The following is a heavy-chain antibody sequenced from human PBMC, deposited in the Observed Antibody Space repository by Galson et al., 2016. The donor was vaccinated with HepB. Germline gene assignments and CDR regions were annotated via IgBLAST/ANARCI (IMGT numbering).Heavy chain of an antibody. Sequence: SVKVSCKASGGTFSSYVISWVRQAPGQGLEWMGGIIPIFGTANYAQEFQGRVTITADKSTSTAYMELSSLRSEDTAVYYCARDGGRYCSSTSCSVVGFDPWGQGTLVTVSS. D-gene: IGHD2-2*01. J-gene: IGHJ5*02. CDR2: IIPIFGTA. CDR3: ARDGGRYCSSTSCSVVGFDP. CDR1: GGTFSSYV. V-gene: IGHV1-69*06.